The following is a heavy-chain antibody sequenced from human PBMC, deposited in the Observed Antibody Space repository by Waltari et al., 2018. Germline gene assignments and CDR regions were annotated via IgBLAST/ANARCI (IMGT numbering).Heavy chain of an antibody. V-gene: IGHV5-51*01. CDR1: GYSFTSYW. J-gene: IGHJ4*02. CDR3: ARTPWYSGSYYYFDY. Sequence: EVQLVQSGAEVKKPGESLKISCKGSGYSFTSYWIGWVRQMPGKGLEWMGIIYPDDSDTRYSPSFQGKVTISADKSISTAYLQWSSLKASDTAMYYCARTPWYSGSYYYFDYWGQGTLVTVSS. D-gene: IGHD1-26*01. CDR2: IYPDDSDT.